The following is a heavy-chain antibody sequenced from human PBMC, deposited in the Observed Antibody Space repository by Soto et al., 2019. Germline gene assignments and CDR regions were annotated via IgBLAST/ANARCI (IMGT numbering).Heavy chain of an antibody. CDR3: AIAGMFYDENNGRWIAYYGMDD. Sequence: QLQLVESGGGVVQPGGSLRLSCVASGFTFSVSALHWVRQAPGKGLEWVAAISYEGVGKYYTDSVRGRFTLSRDNSKSTVYLQMNSLRREDTAVYYCAIAGMFYDENNGRWIAYYGMDDWGQGTTVTVSS. J-gene: IGHJ6*02. CDR2: ISYEGVGK. CDR1: GFTFSVSA. D-gene: IGHD3-3*01. V-gene: IGHV3-30*04.